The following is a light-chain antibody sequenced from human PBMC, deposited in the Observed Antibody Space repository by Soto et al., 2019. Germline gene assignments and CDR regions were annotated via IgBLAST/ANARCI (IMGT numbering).Light chain of an antibody. V-gene: IGLV2-23*02. CDR3: CSFAGGDTFV. J-gene: IGLJ2*01. Sequence: QSVLTQPASVSGSPGQSITISCTGTSNDIGGYNLVSWYQQHPGKAPKLIIYESSERPSGVSARFSGSRSGNTASLTISALQTEDEADYSCCSFAGGDTFVFGGGTKLTVL. CDR2: ESS. CDR1: SNDIGGYNL.